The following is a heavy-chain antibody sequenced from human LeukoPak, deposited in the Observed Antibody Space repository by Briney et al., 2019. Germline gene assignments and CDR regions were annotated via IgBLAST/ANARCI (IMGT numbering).Heavy chain of an antibody. D-gene: IGHD3-3*01. CDR1: GYTFSSYG. CDR2: IRGDNGDT. CDR3: ARDLGYYDFWSGYHNWFDP. V-gene: IGHV1-18*01. Sequence: GASVKVSCKTSGYTFSSYGITWVRQAPGQGLEWVGRIRGDNGDTNYAQKLQGRVTMTTDTSTSTAYMELRSLGSDETAVYYCARDLGYYDFWSGYHNWFDPWGQGTLVTVSS. J-gene: IGHJ5*02.